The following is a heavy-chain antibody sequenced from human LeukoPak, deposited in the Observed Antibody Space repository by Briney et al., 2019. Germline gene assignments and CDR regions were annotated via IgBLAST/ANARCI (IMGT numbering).Heavy chain of an antibody. CDR2: TYYRSKWYN. J-gene: IGHJ3*02. V-gene: IGHV6-1*01. CDR1: GDSVSSNSTA. Sequence: SQTLSLTCAIAGDSVSSNSTAWSWIRQSPSRGLEWLGRTYYRSKWYNDYAVSVKSRITINPDTFKNQFSLQLNSVTPEDTAVYYCASGGCAFEIWGQGTMVTVSS. CDR3: ASGGCAFEI.